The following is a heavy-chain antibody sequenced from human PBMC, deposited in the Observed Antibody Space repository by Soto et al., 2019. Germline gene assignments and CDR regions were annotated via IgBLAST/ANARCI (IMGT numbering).Heavy chain of an antibody. CDR3: ARQSYYYGMDV. CDR2: IYYSGST. Sequence: SETLSLTCTVSGGSISSSIYYWGWIRQPPGKGLEWIGSIYYSGSTYYNPSLKSRVTISVDTSKNQFSLKLSSVTAADTAVYYCARQSYYYGMDVWGQGTTVTVSS. J-gene: IGHJ6*02. V-gene: IGHV4-39*01. CDR1: GGSISSSIYY.